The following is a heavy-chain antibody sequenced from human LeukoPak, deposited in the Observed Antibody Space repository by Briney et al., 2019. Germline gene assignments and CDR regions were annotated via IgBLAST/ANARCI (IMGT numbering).Heavy chain of an antibody. Sequence: SETLSLTCTVSGGSISGYYLSWIRQPAGKGLEWIGRIYISGSTNYNPSLKSRVTMSVDTPKTHFSLKLSSVTAADTAVYYCARLGYYGSGFWGQGTLVTVSS. CDR3: ARLGYYGSGF. CDR1: GGSISGYY. J-gene: IGHJ4*02. V-gene: IGHV4-4*07. CDR2: IYISGST. D-gene: IGHD3-10*01.